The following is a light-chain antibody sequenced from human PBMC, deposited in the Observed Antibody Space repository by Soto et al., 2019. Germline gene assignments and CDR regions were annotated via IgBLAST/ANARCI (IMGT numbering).Light chain of an antibody. CDR1: QSLTNSF. CDR3: QQYDRWWT. Sequence: EFVLTQSPGTLSLSPGERATLSCRASQSLTNSFIAWYQQRPGQAPRLLIYDTSSRASGIPDRFSGSGSGTDFTLTISRLETEDFAVYYCQQYDRWWTFGQGTKVDIK. V-gene: IGKV3-20*01. J-gene: IGKJ1*01. CDR2: DTS.